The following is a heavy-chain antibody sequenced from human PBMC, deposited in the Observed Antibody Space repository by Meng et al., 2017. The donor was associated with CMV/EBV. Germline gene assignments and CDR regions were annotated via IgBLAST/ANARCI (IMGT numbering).Heavy chain of an antibody. CDR1: GYTFTGYY. D-gene: IGHD2-21*01. J-gene: IGHJ2*01. CDR2: INPNSGGT. Sequence: ASVKVSCKASGYTFTGYYMSWVRQAPGQGLEWMGWINPNSGGTNSAQKFQGRVTMTRDTSISTAYMELSRLRSDDTAVYYCARVGDCGGDCYADSYWYFDLWGRGTLVTVS. CDR3: ARVGDCGGDCYADSYWYFDL. V-gene: IGHV1-2*02.